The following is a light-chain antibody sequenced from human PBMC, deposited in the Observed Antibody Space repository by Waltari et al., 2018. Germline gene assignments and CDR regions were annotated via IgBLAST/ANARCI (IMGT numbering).Light chain of an antibody. J-gene: IGLJ3*02. CDR3: QTWGMNIQV. CDR2: VNSDGSH. CDR1: GEYSAYT. V-gene: IGLV4-69*01. Sequence: QLVLTQSPSASASLAASVKLTCTLTGEYSAYTIAWHQLQPEKGPRYLMNVNSDGSHDKADGIPERFSGSSAGAERYLIISRLQSDDEADYFCQTWGMNIQVFGGGTRLTVL.